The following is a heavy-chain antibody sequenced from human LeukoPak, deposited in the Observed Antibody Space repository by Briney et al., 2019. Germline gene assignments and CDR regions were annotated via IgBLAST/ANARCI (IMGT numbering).Heavy chain of an antibody. CDR3: ARGDYGDYSLSYYFDY. D-gene: IGHD4-17*01. J-gene: IGHJ4*02. V-gene: IGHV1-69*13. CDR2: IIPIFGTA. CDR1: GGTFSSYA. Sequence: GASVKVSCKASGGTFSSYAISWVRQAPGQGLEWMGGIIPIFGTANYAQKFQGRVTITADESTSTAYMELSSLRSEDTAVYYCARGDYGDYSLSYYFDYWGQGTLVTVSS.